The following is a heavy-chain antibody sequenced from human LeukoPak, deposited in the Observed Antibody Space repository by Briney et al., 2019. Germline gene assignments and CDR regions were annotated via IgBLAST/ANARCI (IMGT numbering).Heavy chain of an antibody. V-gene: IGHV4-34*01. D-gene: IGHD3-9*01. CDR1: GGSFSGYY. Sequence: SETLSLTCAVYGGSFSGYYWSWIRQPPGKGLEWIGEINHSGSTNYNPSLKSRVTISVDTSKNQFSLKLGSVTAADTAVYYYARGSLLRYFDWLWDYWGQGTLVTVSS. CDR3: ARGSLLRYFDWLWDY. CDR2: INHSGST. J-gene: IGHJ4*02.